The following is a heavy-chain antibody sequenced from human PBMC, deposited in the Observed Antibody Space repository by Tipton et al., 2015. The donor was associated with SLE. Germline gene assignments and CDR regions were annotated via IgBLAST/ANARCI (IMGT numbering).Heavy chain of an antibody. V-gene: IGHV4-61*02. CDR2: IYASGST. D-gene: IGHD4-17*01. CDR3: ARDYGDFNWFDP. J-gene: IGHJ5*02. CDR1: GGSISSSSYY. Sequence: TLSLTCTVSGGSISSSSYYWGWFRQPPGKRLEWIGRIYASGSTTYNPSLKSRVTISIDTSKNQFSLRLGSVTAADTAMYYCARDYGDFNWFDPWGQGTLVIVSS.